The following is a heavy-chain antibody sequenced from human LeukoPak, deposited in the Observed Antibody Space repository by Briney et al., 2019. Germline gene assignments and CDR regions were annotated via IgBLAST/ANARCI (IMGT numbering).Heavy chain of an antibody. CDR2: MNPNSGNT. Sequence: GASVKVSCKASGYTFTSYDINWVRQATGQGLEWMGWMNPNSGNTGYAQKFQGRVTMTRNTSISTAYMELSSLRSEDTAVYYCARVRYGGRVPVYPFDIWGQGTMVTVSS. J-gene: IGHJ3*02. CDR3: ARVRYGGRVPVYPFDI. D-gene: IGHD2-15*01. V-gene: IGHV1-8*01. CDR1: GYTFTSYD.